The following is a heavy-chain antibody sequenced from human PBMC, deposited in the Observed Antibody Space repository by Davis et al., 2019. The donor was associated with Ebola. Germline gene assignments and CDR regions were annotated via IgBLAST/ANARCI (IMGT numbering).Heavy chain of an antibody. Sequence: PGGSLRLSCKGSGYSFTSYWIGWVRQMPGKGLEWMGIIYSGDSDTRYSPSFQGQVTISADKSISTAYLQWSSLKASDTAMYYCARHGIVTVTGTSDAFEIWGQGTMVTVSS. CDR1: GYSFTSYW. CDR3: ARHGIVTVTGTSDAFEI. D-gene: IGHD2-21*02. CDR2: IYSGDSDT. J-gene: IGHJ3*02. V-gene: IGHV5-51*01.